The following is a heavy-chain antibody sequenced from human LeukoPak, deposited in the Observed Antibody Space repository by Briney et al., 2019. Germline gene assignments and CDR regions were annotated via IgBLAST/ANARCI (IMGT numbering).Heavy chain of an antibody. CDR2: ISGSGGIT. CDR3: AKARTQKDYYGSGGFDY. V-gene: IGHV3-23*01. J-gene: IGHJ4*02. D-gene: IGHD3-10*01. CDR1: GLTFSSYA. Sequence: PGGSLRLSCAASGLTFSSYAMSWVRKAPGKGLEWVSAISGSGGITYYADSVKGRFTISRDNSKNTLYLQMNSLRAKDTAVYYCAKARTQKDYYGSGGFDYWGQGTMVTVSS.